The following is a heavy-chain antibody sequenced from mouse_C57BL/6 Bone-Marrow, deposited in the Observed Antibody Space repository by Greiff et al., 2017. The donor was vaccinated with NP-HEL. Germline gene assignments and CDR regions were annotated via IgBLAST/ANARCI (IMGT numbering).Heavy chain of an antibody. CDR1: GYSFTGYY. CDR2: INPSTGGT. Sequence: VQLQQSGPELVKPGASVKISCKASGYSFTGYYMNWVKQSPEKSLEWIGEINPSTGGTTYNQKFKAKATLTVDKSSSTAYMQLKSLTSEDSAVYYCARPGSSFYWYFDVWGTGTTVTVSS. D-gene: IGHD1-1*01. J-gene: IGHJ1*03. CDR3: ARPGSSFYWYFDV. V-gene: IGHV1-42*01.